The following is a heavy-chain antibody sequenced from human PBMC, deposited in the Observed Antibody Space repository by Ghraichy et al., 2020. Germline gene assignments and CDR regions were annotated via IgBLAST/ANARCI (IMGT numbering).Heavy chain of an antibody. Sequence: GGSLRLSCTASGFTFGDYGISWFRQAPGKGLEWVGFIRSKAYGVTTEYAASVKGRFTISRDDSKSVAYLQMNSLETEDTAVYYCCRDMDYYGDYAYYWGQGTLVTVSS. D-gene: IGHD4-17*01. J-gene: IGHJ4*02. CDR2: IRSKAYGVTT. V-gene: IGHV3-49*03. CDR1: GFTFGDYG. CDR3: CRDMDYYGDYAYY.